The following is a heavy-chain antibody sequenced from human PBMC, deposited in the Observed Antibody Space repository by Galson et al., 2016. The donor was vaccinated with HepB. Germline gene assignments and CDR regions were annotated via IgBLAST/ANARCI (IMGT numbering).Heavy chain of an antibody. CDR1: EFTVSSNY. J-gene: IGHJ6*02. CDR2: IYSGGTT. V-gene: IGHV3-53*01. CDR3: ARDQGNYYYYGMDV. Sequence: SLRLSCAASEFTVSSNYMSWVRQAPGKGLEWASVIYSGGTTYYADSVKCRFTISINNSKNTLYLQMNSLRAEDTAVYYCARDQGNYYYYGMDVWGQGTTVTFSS.